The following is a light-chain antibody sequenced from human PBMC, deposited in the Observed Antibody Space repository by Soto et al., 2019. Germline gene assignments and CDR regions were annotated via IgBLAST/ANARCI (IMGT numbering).Light chain of an antibody. CDR1: SSNIGSNT. Sequence: QSVLTQPPSVSGAPGQRVTISCSGSSSNIGSNTVNWYQQLPGTAPKLLIYTNDQRPSGVPDRFSGSKSGTSASLAISGLQSEDGADYYCAAWDDSLNGRVFGGGTKLTVL. CDR2: TND. J-gene: IGLJ2*01. CDR3: AAWDDSLNGRV. V-gene: IGLV1-44*01.